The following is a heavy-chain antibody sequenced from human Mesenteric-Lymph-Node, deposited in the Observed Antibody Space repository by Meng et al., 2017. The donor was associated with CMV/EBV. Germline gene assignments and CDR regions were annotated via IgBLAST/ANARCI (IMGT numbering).Heavy chain of an antibody. D-gene: IGHD4-17*01. CDR1: GYTFTNYW. Sequence: KVSCKGSGYTFTNYWIGWVRQMPGKGLEWMGIIYPGDSDTRYSPSFQGQVTISADKSISTAYLQWSSLKASDTAMYYCARHDYGDYRGVGYYHYYGMDVWGQGTTVTVSS. V-gene: IGHV5-51*01. CDR2: IYPGDSDT. J-gene: IGHJ6*02. CDR3: ARHDYGDYRGVGYYHYYGMDV.